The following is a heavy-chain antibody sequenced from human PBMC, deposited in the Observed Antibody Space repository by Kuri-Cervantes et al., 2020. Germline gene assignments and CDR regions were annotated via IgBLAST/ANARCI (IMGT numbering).Heavy chain of an antibody. Sequence: GESLKISCAASGFPFSSYAMHWVRQAPGKGLEWVAVISYDGSNKYYADSVKGRFTISRDNSKNTLYLQMNSLRAEDTAVYYCARASPYFDYWGQGTLVTVSS. CDR1: GFPFSSYA. CDR2: ISYDGSNK. V-gene: IGHV3-30*01. J-gene: IGHJ4*02. CDR3: ARASPYFDY.